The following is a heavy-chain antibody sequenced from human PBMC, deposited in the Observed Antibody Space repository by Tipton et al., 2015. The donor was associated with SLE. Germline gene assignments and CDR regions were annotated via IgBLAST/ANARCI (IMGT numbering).Heavy chain of an antibody. Sequence: TLSLTCTVSGGSISSGGYYWSWIRQHPGKGLEWIGYIYYSGSTYYNPSLKSRVTISVDTPKNRFSLKLSSVTAADTAVYYCAREGLVVPNYFDYWGQGTLVTVSS. D-gene: IGHD2-8*02. V-gene: IGHV4-31*03. CDR3: AREGLVVPNYFDY. CDR2: IYYSGST. CDR1: GGSISSGGYY. J-gene: IGHJ4*02.